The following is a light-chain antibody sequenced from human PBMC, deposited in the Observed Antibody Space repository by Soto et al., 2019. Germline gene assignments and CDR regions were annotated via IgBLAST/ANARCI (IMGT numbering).Light chain of an antibody. CDR1: SSDVGGYNL. Sequence: QSALTQPASVSGSPGQSITISCTGTSSDVGGYNLVSWYQQHPGKAPKLMIYEGSKRPSGVSNRFSGSKSGNTASLTISGLQAEDEADYYCCSYAGSSTLLVFGGGTQLTVL. CDR3: CSYAGSSTLLV. CDR2: EGS. V-gene: IGLV2-23*01. J-gene: IGLJ2*01.